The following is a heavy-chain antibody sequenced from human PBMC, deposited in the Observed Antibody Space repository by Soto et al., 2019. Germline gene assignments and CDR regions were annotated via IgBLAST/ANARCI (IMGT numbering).Heavy chain of an antibody. J-gene: IGHJ4*02. CDR2: ISYDGSNK. CDR1: GFTFSSYG. Sequence: GGSLRLSCAASGFTFSSYGMHWVRQAPGKGLEWVAVISYDGSNKYYADSVKGRFTISRDNSKNTLYLQMNSLRAEDTAVYYCAKGENYGAAGTSDYWGQGTLVTVSS. V-gene: IGHV3-30*18. D-gene: IGHD6-13*01. CDR3: AKGENYGAAGTSDY.